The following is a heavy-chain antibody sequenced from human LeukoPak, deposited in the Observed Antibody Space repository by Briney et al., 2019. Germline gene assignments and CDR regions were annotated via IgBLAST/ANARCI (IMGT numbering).Heavy chain of an antibody. Sequence: ASVKVSCKASGYTFTSYGISWVRQAPGQGLEWMGWISAYNGNTNYAQKLQGRVTMTTDTSTSTAYMELRSLRSDDTAVYYCARVLRGYSYGPDDYWGQGTLVTVSP. CDR2: ISAYNGNT. D-gene: IGHD5-18*01. V-gene: IGHV1-18*01. CDR1: GYTFTSYG. J-gene: IGHJ4*02. CDR3: ARVLRGYSYGPDDY.